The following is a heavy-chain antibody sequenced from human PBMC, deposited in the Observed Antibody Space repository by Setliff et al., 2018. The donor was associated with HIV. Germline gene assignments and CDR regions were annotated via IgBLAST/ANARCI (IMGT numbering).Heavy chain of an antibody. CDR3: ARSKTFYDFWGGYYTHGAFKI. CDR1: GGSFTSRSYY. CDR2: ICYSGIT. D-gene: IGHD3-3*01. V-gene: IGHV4-39*01. J-gene: IGHJ3*02. Sequence: PSQTLSLTCTVSGGSFTSRSYYWGWSRQPPGKGLEWIGRICYSGITYYNPSLKRRVTISVDTSKNQFSLNLNSVTAAVTAVYYCARSKTFYDFWGGYYTHGAFKIWGLGTMVTVSS.